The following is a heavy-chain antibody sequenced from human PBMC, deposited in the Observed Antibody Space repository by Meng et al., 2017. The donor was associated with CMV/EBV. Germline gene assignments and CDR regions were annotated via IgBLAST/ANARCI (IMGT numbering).Heavy chain of an antibody. J-gene: IGHJ4*02. CDR2: IYYSGST. V-gene: IGHV4-39*07. CDR1: GGSISSISYC. D-gene: IGHD4-11*01. Sequence: SELLSLTCPVSGGSISSISYCWAWIRQPPGKGLEWIGSIYYSGSTYYNPSLKSRVTISVDTSKNQFSLKLSSGTAADTAVYYCARGDYSNSHDYWGQGTLVTVSS. CDR3: ARGDYSNSHDY.